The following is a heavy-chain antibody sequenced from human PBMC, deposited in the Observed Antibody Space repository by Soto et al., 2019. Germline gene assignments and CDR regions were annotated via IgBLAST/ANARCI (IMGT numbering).Heavy chain of an antibody. CDR2: INTSGGST. V-gene: IGHV1-46*01. J-gene: IGHJ3*02. CDR3: AREGLRWGDYYYDSSGYYYNRSSDAFDI. D-gene: IGHD3-22*01. CDR1: GYTFTSYY. Sequence: GASVKVSCKAPGYTFTSYYMHWVRQAPGQGLEWMGIINTSGGSTSYAQKFQGRVTMTRDTSTSTVYMELSSLRSEDTAVYYCAREGLRWGDYYYDSSGYYYNRSSDAFDIWGQGTMVTVSS.